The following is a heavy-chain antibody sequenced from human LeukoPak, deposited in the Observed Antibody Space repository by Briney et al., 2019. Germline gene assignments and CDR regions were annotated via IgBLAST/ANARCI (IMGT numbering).Heavy chain of an antibody. CDR2: INAGNGNT. V-gene: IGHV1-3*01. CDR3: ARAGWFGEFPFDY. Sequence: ASVKVSCKASGYTFTSYAMHWVRQAPGQRLEWMGWINAGNGNTKYSQKFQGRVTITRDTSASTAYMELSSLRSEDTAVYYCARAGWFGEFPFDYWGQGTLVTVSS. J-gene: IGHJ4*02. CDR1: GYTFTSYA. D-gene: IGHD3-10*01.